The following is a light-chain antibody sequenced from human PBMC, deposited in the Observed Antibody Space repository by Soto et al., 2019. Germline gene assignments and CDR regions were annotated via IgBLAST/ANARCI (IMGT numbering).Light chain of an antibody. CDR1: STTIGSNT. CDR3: ATWDDSLNGYV. CDR2: RNS. J-gene: IGLJ1*01. Sequence: QSVLTQPPSASGTPGQRVTISCSGSSTTIGSNTVNWYRQIPGTAPQLLMYRNSQRPSGVPDRFAGSKSSTSASLAISGLQSEDEADYYCATWDDSLNGYVFGTGTKLTVL. V-gene: IGLV1-44*01.